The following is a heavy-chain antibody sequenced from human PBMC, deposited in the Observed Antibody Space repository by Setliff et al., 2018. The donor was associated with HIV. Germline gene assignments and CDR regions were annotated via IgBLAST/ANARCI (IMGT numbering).Heavy chain of an antibody. CDR3: AKNARDYYYYYMDV. CDR2: IRYDGSDK. V-gene: IGHV3-30*02. J-gene: IGHJ6*03. CDR1: GFTFKTDA. Sequence: PGGSLRLSCAASGFTFKTDAMHWVRQAPGKGLEWVAFIRYDGSDKYYADSVKGRFTISRDNSKNTLYLQMNSLRTEDTAVYYCAKNARDYYYYYMDVWGKGTTVTVSS.